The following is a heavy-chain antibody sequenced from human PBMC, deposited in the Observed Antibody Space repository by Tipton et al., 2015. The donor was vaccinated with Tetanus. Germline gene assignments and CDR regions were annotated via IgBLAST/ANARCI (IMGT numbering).Heavy chain of an antibody. CDR3: ARGDGSTLHY. V-gene: IGHV4-59*11. CDR1: GDSLNSGHY. Sequence: GLVKPSETLSLTYAVSGDSLNSGHYWSWIRQPPGKGLEWIGYIYYRGSTNYYPSLKSRVTMSVDTSKNQFSLNLSSVTAADTAVYYCARGDGSTLHYWGQGTLVTVSS. CDR2: IYYRGST. J-gene: IGHJ4*02. D-gene: IGHD5-24*01.